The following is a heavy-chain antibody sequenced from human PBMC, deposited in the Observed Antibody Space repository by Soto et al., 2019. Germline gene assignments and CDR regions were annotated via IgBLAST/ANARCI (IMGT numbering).Heavy chain of an antibody. CDR2: ISAYNGNT. CDR3: ARDPPPPDY. J-gene: IGHJ4*02. V-gene: IGHV1-18*01. CDR1: GYTFASYA. Sequence: QVQLVQSGAEVKKPGASVKVSCKASGYTFASYAISWMRQAPGQGLEWMGWISAYNGNTNYAQKLQGRVTMTTDTSPSTAYMELRRRRSDDTAVYYCARDPPPPDYWGQGTLVTVSS.